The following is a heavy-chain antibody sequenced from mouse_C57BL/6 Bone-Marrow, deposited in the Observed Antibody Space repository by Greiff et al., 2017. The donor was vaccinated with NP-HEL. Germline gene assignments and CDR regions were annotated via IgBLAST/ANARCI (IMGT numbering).Heavy chain of an antibody. Sequence: EVQLQQSGPELVKPGASVKISCKASGYTFTDYYMNWVKQSHGKSLEWIGDINPNNGGTSYNQKFKGKATLTVDKSSSTAYMELRSLTSEDSAVYYCARNGYYLYYYAMDYWGQGTSVTVSS. CDR3: ARNGYYLYYYAMDY. CDR1: GYTFTDYY. J-gene: IGHJ4*01. D-gene: IGHD2-3*01. V-gene: IGHV1-26*01. CDR2: INPNNGGT.